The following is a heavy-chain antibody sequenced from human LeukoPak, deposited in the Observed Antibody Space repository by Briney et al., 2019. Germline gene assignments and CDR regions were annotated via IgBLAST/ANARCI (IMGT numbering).Heavy chain of an antibody. Sequence: GESPKISCKGSGYSFKNYWIAWVRQMPGKGLEWMGIIYPGDSNTRYNPSFQGQVTISADKSISTAYLQWSSLKASDTAKYYCARQGFVASYGVDVWGRGTTVTVSS. CDR3: ARQGFVASYGVDV. V-gene: IGHV5-51*01. J-gene: IGHJ6*02. CDR2: IYPGDSNT. CDR1: GYSFKNYW.